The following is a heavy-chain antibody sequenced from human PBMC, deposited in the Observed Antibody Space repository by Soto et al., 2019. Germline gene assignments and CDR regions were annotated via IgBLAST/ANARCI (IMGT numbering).Heavy chain of an antibody. CDR2: ISYDGSNK. CDR3: AKLAEYYDSSGYSYAFDI. V-gene: IGHV3-30*18. Sequence: PGGSLRLSCAASGFTFSSYGMHWVRQAPGKGLEWVAVISYDGSNKYYADSVKGRFTISRDNSKNTLYLQMNSLRAEDTAVYYCAKLAEYYDSSGYSYAFDIWAKGQWSPSPQ. CDR1: GFTFSSYG. J-gene: IGHJ3*02. D-gene: IGHD3-22*01.